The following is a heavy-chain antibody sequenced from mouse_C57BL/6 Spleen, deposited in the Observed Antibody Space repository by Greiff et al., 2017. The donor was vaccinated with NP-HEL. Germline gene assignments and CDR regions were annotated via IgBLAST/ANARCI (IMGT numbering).Heavy chain of an antibody. J-gene: IGHJ2*01. CDR1: GFTFSSYA. V-gene: IGHV5-4*03. Sequence: EVKLVESGGGLVKPGGSLKLSCAASGFTFSSYAMSWVRQTPEKRLEWVATISDGGSYTYYPDNVKGRFTISRDNAKNNLYLQMSHLKSEDTAMYYCARRPYYGSSQYYFDYWGQGTTLAVSS. CDR2: ISDGGSYT. D-gene: IGHD1-1*01. CDR3: ARRPYYGSSQYYFDY.